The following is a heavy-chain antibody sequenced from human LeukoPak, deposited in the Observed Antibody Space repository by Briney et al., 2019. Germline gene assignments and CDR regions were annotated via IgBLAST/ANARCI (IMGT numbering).Heavy chain of an antibody. Sequence: GGSLRXSCXAAGFTFSTXEMXXXRQAPGKGXXXXXXXSSXGXTKYYIESVXGRFTIXRXNAKNSLSLQMSSLRAEDTAVYYCARARGXDYNYSYMDVWGKGTTVTVSS. V-gene: IGHV3-48*03. CDR3: ARARGXDYNYSYMDV. CDR2: XSSXGXTK. J-gene: IGHJ6*03. CDR1: GFTFSTXE. D-gene: IGHD4/OR15-4a*01.